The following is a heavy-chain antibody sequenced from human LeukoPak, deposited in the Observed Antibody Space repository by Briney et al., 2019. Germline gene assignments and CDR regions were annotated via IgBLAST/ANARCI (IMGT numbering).Heavy chain of an antibody. D-gene: IGHD4-11*01. Sequence: PSDTLSLTCTASGGSIIRYYWRWIRQPPGTRLQWIGYIYYSGSTNYNPSLKSRVTISVDTSKNQFSLKLSSVTAADTAVYYCARTTVTTVWFDPWGQGTLVTVSS. V-gene: IGHV4-59*01. CDR1: GGSIIRYY. J-gene: IGHJ5*02. CDR3: ARTTVTTVWFDP. CDR2: IYYSGST.